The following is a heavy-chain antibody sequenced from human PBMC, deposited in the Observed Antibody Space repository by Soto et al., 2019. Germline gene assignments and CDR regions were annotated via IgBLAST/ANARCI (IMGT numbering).Heavy chain of an antibody. CDR3: ARDRTLNYGDFAY. V-gene: IGHV3-30-3*01. J-gene: IGHJ4*02. Sequence: QVQLVESGGGVVQPGRSLRLSCAASGFTLSNYAMHWVRQAPGKGLEWVAAISYDGSHKYYAESVKGRFTISRDNSKDTLYLQMNSLRTDDTAVFYCARDRTLNYGDFAYWGQGTLVTVSS. CDR1: GFTLSNYA. CDR2: ISYDGSHK. D-gene: IGHD4-17*01.